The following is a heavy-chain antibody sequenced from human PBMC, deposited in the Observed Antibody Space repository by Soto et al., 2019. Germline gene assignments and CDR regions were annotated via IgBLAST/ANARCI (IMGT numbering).Heavy chain of an antibody. CDR1: GGSFSGYY. V-gene: IGHV4-34*01. J-gene: IGHJ4*02. CDR3: ASYHGSPYYFDY. Sequence: PSETLSLTCGVNGGSFSGYYWNWIRQSPGKGLEWIGEIDHSGSTNYNPSLKSRVTILVDTSRSQLSLKLSFVTAADTAVYYCASYHGSPYYFDYWGQGTLVTVSS. D-gene: IGHD1-1*01. CDR2: IDHSGST.